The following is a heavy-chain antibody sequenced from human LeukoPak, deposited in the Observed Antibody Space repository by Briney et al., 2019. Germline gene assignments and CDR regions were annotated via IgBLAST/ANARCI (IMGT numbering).Heavy chain of an antibody. J-gene: IGHJ3*02. V-gene: IGHV3-66*01. Sequence: GGSLRLSCAASGFTFSSYWMSWVRQAPGKGLEWVSVIYSGGSTYYADSVKGRFTISRDNSKNTLYLQMNSLRAEDTAVYYCAESHSYAFDIWGQGTMVTVSS. CDR3: AESHSYAFDI. CDR2: IYSGGST. CDR1: GFTFSSYW.